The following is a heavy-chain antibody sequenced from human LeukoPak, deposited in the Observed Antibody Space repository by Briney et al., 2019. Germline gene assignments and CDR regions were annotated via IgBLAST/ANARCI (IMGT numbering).Heavy chain of an antibody. CDR1: GYTFTGYY. J-gene: IGHJ3*02. Sequence: ASVKVSCKASGYTFTGYYMHWVRQAPGQGLEWMGWINPNSGGTNYAQKFQGRVTMTRDTSISTAYMELSRLRSDDTAVYYCAREDAYYYGSGAFDIWGQGTMVTVSS. V-gene: IGHV1-2*02. D-gene: IGHD3-10*01. CDR3: AREDAYYYGSGAFDI. CDR2: INPNSGGT.